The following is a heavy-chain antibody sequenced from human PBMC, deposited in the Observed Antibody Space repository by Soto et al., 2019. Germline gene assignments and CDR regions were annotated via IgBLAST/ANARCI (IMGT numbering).Heavy chain of an antibody. V-gene: IGHV4-39*01. Sequence: QLQLQESGPGLVKPSETLSLTCAVSGGSISSSSYWGWIRQPPGKGLEWIGSIYSIGSTYYNPSLKSRVTLSVDTSKNQFYLKLSSVTAADTAVYYCRRSSRYSTDVWGQGTTVTVSS. D-gene: IGHD6-13*01. CDR1: GGSISSSSY. J-gene: IGHJ6*02. CDR3: RRSSRYSTDV. CDR2: IYSIGST.